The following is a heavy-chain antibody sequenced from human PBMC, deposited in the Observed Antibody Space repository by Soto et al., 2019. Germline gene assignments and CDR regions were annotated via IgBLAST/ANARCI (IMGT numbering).Heavy chain of an antibody. CDR3: AKVLHHASSDYYRLRYYCMDV. CDR1: GFTFSNYA. Sequence: GGSLRLSCAASGFTFSNYAMNWVRQAPGKDLELFSGVRDSGGSTFYADSVKGRFTIPRDNSNNTVDLQISSMRAEATAVYYCAKVLHHASSDYYRLRYYCMDVWGQGTTVTVSS. D-gene: IGHD3-22*01. J-gene: IGHJ6*02. CDR2: VRDSGGST. V-gene: IGHV3-23*01.